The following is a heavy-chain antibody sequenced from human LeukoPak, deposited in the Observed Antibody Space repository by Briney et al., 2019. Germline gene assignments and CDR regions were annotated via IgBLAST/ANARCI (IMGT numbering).Heavy chain of an antibody. Sequence: SQTLSLTCTVSGGSISSGDYYWSWIRQPPGKGLEWIGYIYYSGSTYYNPSLKSRVTISVDTSKNQFSLKLSSVTAADTAVYYCARAGPRPPYSSSGKVIDPWGQGTLVTVSS. CDR3: ARAGPRPPYSSSGKVIDP. CDR1: GGSISSGDYY. D-gene: IGHD6-6*01. CDR2: IYYSGST. V-gene: IGHV4-30-4*08. J-gene: IGHJ5*02.